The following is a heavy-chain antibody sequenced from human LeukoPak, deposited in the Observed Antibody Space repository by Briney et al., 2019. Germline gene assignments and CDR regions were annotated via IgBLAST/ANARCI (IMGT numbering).Heavy chain of an antibody. Sequence: GGSLRLSCAAPGFTFSPYAMHWVRQAPGKGLEWVALISNDGSKKYYADSVKGRFTISRDNSENTLDLQMNSLRAEDTAVYYCAKDGYCSSTSCYPNHFDSWGQGTLVTVSS. CDR3: AKDGYCSSTSCYPNHFDS. V-gene: IGHV3-30*18. D-gene: IGHD2-2*03. J-gene: IGHJ4*02. CDR2: ISNDGSKK. CDR1: GFTFSPYA.